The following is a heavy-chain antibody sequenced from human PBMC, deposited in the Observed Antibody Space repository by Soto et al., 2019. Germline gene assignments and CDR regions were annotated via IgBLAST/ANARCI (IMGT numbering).Heavy chain of an antibody. V-gene: IGHV3-21*01. CDR2: ISTTSIFI. D-gene: IGHD4-17*01. CDR3: SKYYGDSDAFDI. Sequence: GGSLRLSCVASGFSFSTYTMNWVRQAPGKGLEWVSSISTTSIFIDYSDSVKGRFTVSRDNARNTLFLQLNSLRAEDTAVYYCSKYYGDSDAFDIWGQGTMVTVSS. CDR1: GFSFSTYT. J-gene: IGHJ3*02.